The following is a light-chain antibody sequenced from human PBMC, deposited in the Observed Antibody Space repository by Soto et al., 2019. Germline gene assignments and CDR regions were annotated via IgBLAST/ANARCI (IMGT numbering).Light chain of an antibody. J-gene: IGKJ3*01. Sequence: ELVLTQSPDTLSLSPGERATLSCRASQSVSSSLAWYQQKTGQAPRLLVYATSNRATGIPDRFSGSGSETDFTLTISGLEPEDFAVYYCQXRSDWPVTCGPGTKVDIK. CDR2: ATS. CDR1: QSVSSS. V-gene: IGKV3-11*01. CDR3: QXRSDWPVT.